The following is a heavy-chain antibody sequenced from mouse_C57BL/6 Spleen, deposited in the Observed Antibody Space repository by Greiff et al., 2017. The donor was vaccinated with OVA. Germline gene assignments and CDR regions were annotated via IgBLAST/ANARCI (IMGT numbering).Heavy chain of an antibody. D-gene: IGHD1-3*01. CDR3: ARRGAPLAWFAY. J-gene: IGHJ3*01. CDR2: INPNNGGT. V-gene: IGHV1-22*01. CDR1: GYTFTDYN. Sequence: EVQLQQSGPELVKPGASVKMSCKASGYTFTDYNMHWVKQSHGKSLEWIGYINPNNGGTSYNQKFKGKATLTVNKSSSTAYMELRSLTSEDSAVYYCARRGAPLAWFAYWGQGTLVTVSA.